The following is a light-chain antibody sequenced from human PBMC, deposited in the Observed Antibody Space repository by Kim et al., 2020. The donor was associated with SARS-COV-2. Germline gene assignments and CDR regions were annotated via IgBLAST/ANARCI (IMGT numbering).Light chain of an antibody. Sequence: LSPGERATLSCRASQGVSKSLGWYQQKTGQAPRLLIYDASNRATGIPARFSGSGSGTDFTLTISSLEPEDFSVYYCQQRSKWPLTFGGGTKVEIK. CDR3: QQRSKWPLT. J-gene: IGKJ4*01. V-gene: IGKV3D-11*01. CDR1: QGVSKS. CDR2: DAS.